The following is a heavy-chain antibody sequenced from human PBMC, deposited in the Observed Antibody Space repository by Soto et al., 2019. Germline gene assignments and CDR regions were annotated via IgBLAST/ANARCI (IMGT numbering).Heavy chain of an antibody. D-gene: IGHD6-19*01. Sequence: QDQLVQSGVEVKKPGASVKVSCKASGYSFTNYGITWVRQAPGQGFEWMGWISAYNGNTNYAQKFQARVTMTTDASRSTAYLELRSLRSDDPAVYYCARDRGVAPPVAGNTHYYYYMDVWSKGTTVTVSS. CDR2: ISAYNGNT. V-gene: IGHV1-18*01. CDR3: ARDRGVAPPVAGNTHYYYYMDV. CDR1: GYSFTNYG. J-gene: IGHJ6*03.